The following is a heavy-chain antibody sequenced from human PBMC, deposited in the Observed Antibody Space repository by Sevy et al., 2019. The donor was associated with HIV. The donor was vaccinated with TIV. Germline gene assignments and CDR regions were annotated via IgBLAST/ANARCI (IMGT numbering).Heavy chain of an antibody. J-gene: IGHJ6*02. CDR1: GFTFSSYA. Sequence: GESLKISCAASGFTFSSYAMNWVRQAPGKGLDWVSSVSVTGRSTYYADSVEGRFTISSDNSKSTLYLQMNSLRADDTAVYYCAKGYCSGGSCPRDYYYYGMDVWGQGTTVTVSS. CDR2: VSVTGRST. V-gene: IGHV3-23*01. D-gene: IGHD2-15*01. CDR3: AKGYCSGGSCPRDYYYYGMDV.